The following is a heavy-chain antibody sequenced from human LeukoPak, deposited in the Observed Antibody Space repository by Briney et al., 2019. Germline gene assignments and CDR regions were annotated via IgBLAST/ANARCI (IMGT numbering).Heavy chain of an antibody. V-gene: IGHV4-30-2*01. CDR3: ARGHMEGHLDY. Sequence: SETLSLTCAVSGGSISSGGHSWSWIRQPPGTGLEWIGYIYDTGSTYYNPSLKSRVTLSVAGAKNQFSLKVTSVTAADAAVYYCARGHMEGHLDYWGQGTLVTVSS. J-gene: IGHJ4*02. D-gene: IGHD2-21*01. CDR2: IYDTGST. CDR1: GGSISSGGHS.